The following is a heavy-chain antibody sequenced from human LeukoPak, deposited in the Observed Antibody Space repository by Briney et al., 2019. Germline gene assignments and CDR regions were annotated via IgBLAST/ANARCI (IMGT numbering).Heavy chain of an antibody. Sequence: GGSLRLSCTASGFTFGDYAMSWVRQAPGKGLEWVGFIRSKAYGGTTEYAASVKGRFTISRADSKSIAYLQMNSLKTEDTAVYYCTVRYFDWLSLYYYGMDVWGKGTTVTVSS. D-gene: IGHD3-9*01. CDR2: IRSKAYGGTT. J-gene: IGHJ6*04. V-gene: IGHV3-49*04. CDR1: GFTFGDYA. CDR3: TVRYFDWLSLYYYGMDV.